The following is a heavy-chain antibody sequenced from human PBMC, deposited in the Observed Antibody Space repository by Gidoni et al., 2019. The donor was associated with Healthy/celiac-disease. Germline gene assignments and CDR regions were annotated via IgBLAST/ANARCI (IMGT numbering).Heavy chain of an antibody. V-gene: IGHV5-51*01. J-gene: IGHJ4*02. CDR3: AVAAQGGWYVVD. CDR1: GYSFNTYW. Sequence: EVQLVQSGAEVKKPGESLKISYKGSGYSFNTYWLGWVRPKPGKGLECMGLPYPSDSDTRYSPSFQGQVTISVDKSISTAYLQWSSLKASDTAMYYCAVAAQGGWYVVDWGQGTLVTVSS. D-gene: IGHD6-19*01. CDR2: PYPSDSDT.